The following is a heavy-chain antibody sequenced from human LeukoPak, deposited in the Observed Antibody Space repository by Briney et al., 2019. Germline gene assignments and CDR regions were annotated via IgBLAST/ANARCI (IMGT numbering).Heavy chain of an antibody. CDR3: ARFLGIGAQRYYFDS. Sequence: PSQTLSLTCAISGDSGSSNSAAWSWIRQSPSRGLEWLGRTYYRSKGYHDYAVSVRSRVSVNRDTSKNQFSLQLNSVTPEDTAVYYCARFLGIGAQRYYFDSWGQGTLVTVSS. V-gene: IGHV6-1*01. CDR2: TYYRSKGYH. CDR1: GDSGSSNSAA. D-gene: IGHD3-3*02. J-gene: IGHJ4*02.